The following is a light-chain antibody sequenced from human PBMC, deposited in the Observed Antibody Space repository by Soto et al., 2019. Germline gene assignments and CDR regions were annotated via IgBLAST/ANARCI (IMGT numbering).Light chain of an antibody. CDR2: DAS. CDR1: QSVRSNY. J-gene: IGKJ4*01. CDR3: QQYGSSPLT. V-gene: IGKV3-20*01. Sequence: EIVLTPSPDTLSLSPGERATLSCRASQSVRSNYLAWYQQKPGQAPRFLIYDASSRATGIPDRFSGSGSGTDFTLTISRLEHEDSAVYYCQQYGSSPLTFGGGTKVDIK.